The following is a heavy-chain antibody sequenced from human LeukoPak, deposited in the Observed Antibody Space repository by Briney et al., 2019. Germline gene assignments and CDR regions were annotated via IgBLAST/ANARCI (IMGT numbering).Heavy chain of an antibody. V-gene: IGHV3-53*01. Sequence: GGSLRLSCAASGFTVSSNHMSWVRQAPGKGLEWVSVIYSGGSTDYADSVKGRFTISRDNLKNTLYLQMNSLRAEDTAVYYCAKVWTFYGSGSYYNHNPSDYWGQGTLVTVSS. D-gene: IGHD3-10*01. CDR3: AKVWTFYGSGSYYNHNPSDY. J-gene: IGHJ4*02. CDR2: IYSGGST. CDR1: GFTVSSNH.